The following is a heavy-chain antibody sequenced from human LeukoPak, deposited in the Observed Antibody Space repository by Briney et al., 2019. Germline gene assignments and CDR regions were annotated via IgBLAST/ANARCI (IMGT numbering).Heavy chain of an antibody. D-gene: IGHD6-19*01. J-gene: IGHJ6*02. Sequence: SETLSLTCTVSGGSISSSSYYWGWIRQPPGTGLEWIGSIYYSGSTYYNPSLKSRVTISVDTSKNQFSLKLSSVTAADTAVYYCARLPPDIAVADPYYYYGMDVWGQGTTVTVSS. CDR3: ARLPPDIAVADPYYYYGMDV. CDR1: GGSISSSSYY. V-gene: IGHV4-39*01. CDR2: IYYSGST.